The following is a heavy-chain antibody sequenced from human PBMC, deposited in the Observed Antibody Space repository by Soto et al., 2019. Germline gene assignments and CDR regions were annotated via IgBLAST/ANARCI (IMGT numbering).Heavy chain of an antibody. V-gene: IGHV3-21*01. CDR1: GFTFSSYS. D-gene: IGHD5-18*01. J-gene: IGHJ4*02. Sequence: GGSLRLSCAASGFTFSSYSMNWVRQSPGKGLEWVSSISSSSSYIYYADSVKGRFTISRDNAKNSLYLQMNSLRAEDTAVYYCARGSYGVTEYYFDYWGQGTLVTVSS. CDR3: ARGSYGVTEYYFDY. CDR2: ISSSSSYI.